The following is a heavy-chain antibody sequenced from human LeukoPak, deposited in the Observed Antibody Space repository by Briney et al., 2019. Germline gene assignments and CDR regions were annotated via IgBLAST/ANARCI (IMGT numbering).Heavy chain of an antibody. CDR2: IVVGSGNT. CDR3: AAGLYDILTGYYLVDY. CDR1: GFTFTRSA. Sequence: SVKVSCKASGFTFTRSAMQWVRQARGQRLEWIGWIVVGSGNTNYAQKFQERVTITRDMSTSTAYMELSSLRSEDTAVYYCAAGLYDILTGYYLVDYWGQGTLVTVSS. V-gene: IGHV1-58*02. J-gene: IGHJ4*02. D-gene: IGHD3-9*01.